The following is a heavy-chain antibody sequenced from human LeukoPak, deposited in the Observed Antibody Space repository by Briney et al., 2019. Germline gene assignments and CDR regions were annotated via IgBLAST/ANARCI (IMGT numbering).Heavy chain of an antibody. Sequence: ASVKVSCKVSGYTLTELSMHWVRQAPGKGLEWMGGFDPEDGETIYAQKFQGRVTMTEDTSTDTAYMELSSLRSVDTAVYYCATRADSSGYVSGMDVWGQGTTVTVSS. CDR2: FDPEDGET. V-gene: IGHV1-24*01. D-gene: IGHD3-22*01. CDR3: ATRADSSGYVSGMDV. CDR1: GYTLTELS. J-gene: IGHJ6*02.